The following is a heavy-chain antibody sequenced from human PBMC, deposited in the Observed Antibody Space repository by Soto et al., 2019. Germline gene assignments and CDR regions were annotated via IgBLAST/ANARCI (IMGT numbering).Heavy chain of an antibody. V-gene: IGHV1-58*01. CDR3: ADMATVDY. Sequence: SGNVSCTASRFTFTTSAVQWVRQARGQRLEWIGWIVVGSGNTNYAQNFQERVTITRDMSTSTAYMELSSLRSEDTAVYYCADMATVDYRGQGTLVPVSP. J-gene: IGHJ4*02. D-gene: IGHD4-4*01. CDR2: IVVGSGNT. CDR1: RFTFTTSA.